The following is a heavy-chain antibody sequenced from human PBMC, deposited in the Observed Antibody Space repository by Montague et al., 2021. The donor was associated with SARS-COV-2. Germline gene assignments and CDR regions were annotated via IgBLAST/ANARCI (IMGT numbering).Heavy chain of an antibody. CDR1: GFTFSSYS. D-gene: IGHD4-17*01. CDR3: AREDPTGYYYYGMDV. V-gene: IGHV3-48*02. Sequence: SLRLSCAASGFTFSSYSMNWVRQAPGKGLEWVSYISSSSSTIYYADSVKGRFTISRDKAKNSLYLQMNSLRDEDTAVYYCAREDPTGYYYYGMDVWGQGTTVTVSS. CDR2: ISSSSSTI. J-gene: IGHJ6*02.